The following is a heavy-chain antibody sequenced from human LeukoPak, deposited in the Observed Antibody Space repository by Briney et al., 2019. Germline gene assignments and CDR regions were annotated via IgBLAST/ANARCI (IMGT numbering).Heavy chain of an antibody. CDR1: GYTFTSYA. D-gene: IGHD3-22*01. CDR3: ARDHYYDSSGTFSFDF. Sequence: GASVKVSCKASGYTFTSYAMHWVRQAPGQRLEWVGWINTGNGNTKYSQKFQGRVTITRDTSAGTAYMELSSLRSEDTAVYYCARDHYYDSSGTFSFDFWGQGTMVTVSS. V-gene: IGHV1-3*04. CDR2: INTGNGNT. J-gene: IGHJ3*01.